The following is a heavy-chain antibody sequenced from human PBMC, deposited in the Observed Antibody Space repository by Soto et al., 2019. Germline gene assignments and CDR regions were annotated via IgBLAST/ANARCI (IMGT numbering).Heavy chain of an antibody. J-gene: IGHJ6*02. CDR1: GDSVSSNSAA. CDR2: TYYRSKWYN. Sequence: SQTLSLTCAISGDSVSSNSAAWNWIRQSPSRGLEWLGRTYYRSKWYNDYAVSVKSRITINPDTSKNQFSLQLNSVTPEDTAVYYCAREGYNWNYYYYYGMDVWGQGTTVTVSS. CDR3: AREGYNWNYYYYYGMDV. V-gene: IGHV6-1*01. D-gene: IGHD1-20*01.